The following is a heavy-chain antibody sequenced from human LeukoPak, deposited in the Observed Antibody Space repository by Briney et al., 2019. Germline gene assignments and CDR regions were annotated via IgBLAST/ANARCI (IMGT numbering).Heavy chain of an antibody. CDR3: AGGGGEIWR. CDR1: GGSISSYY. CDR2: IYYSGST. V-gene: IGHV4-59*01. D-gene: IGHD3-16*01. Sequence: PSETLSLTCTVSGGSISSYYWSWIRQPPGKGLEWIGYIYYSGSTNYNPSLKSRVTISVDTSKNQFSLKLRSVTAADTAVYYCAGGGGEIWRWGQGTLVTVSS. J-gene: IGHJ4*02.